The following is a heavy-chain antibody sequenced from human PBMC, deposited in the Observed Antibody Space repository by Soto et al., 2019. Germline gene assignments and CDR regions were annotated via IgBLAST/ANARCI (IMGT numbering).Heavy chain of an antibody. CDR3: ARGPLIAAVYYYYYGMDV. V-gene: IGHV4-34*01. CDR1: GGSFSGYD. J-gene: IGHJ6*02. Sequence: PSETLSVTCAVYGGSFSGYDLSWIRQPPGKGLEWIGEINHSGSTNYNPSLKSRVTISVDTSKNQFSLKLSSVTAADTAVYYCARGPLIAAVYYYYYGMDVWGQGTTVTVSS. D-gene: IGHD6-25*01. CDR2: INHSGST.